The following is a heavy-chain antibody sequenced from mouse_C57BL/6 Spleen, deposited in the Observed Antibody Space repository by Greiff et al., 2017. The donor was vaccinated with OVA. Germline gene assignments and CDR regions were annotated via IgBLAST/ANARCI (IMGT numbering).Heavy chain of an antibody. D-gene: IGHD1-1*01. CDR1: GYTFTSYW. V-gene: IGHV1-55*01. CDR2: IYPGSGST. J-gene: IGHJ1*03. Sequence: QVQLQQPGAELVKPGASVKMSCKASGYTFTSYWITWVKQRPGQGLEWIGDIYPGSGSTNYNEKFKSKATLTVDTSSSTAYMQLRSLTSEDSAVYYCARDYGSSPRYFDVWGTGTTVTVSS. CDR3: ARDYGSSPRYFDV.